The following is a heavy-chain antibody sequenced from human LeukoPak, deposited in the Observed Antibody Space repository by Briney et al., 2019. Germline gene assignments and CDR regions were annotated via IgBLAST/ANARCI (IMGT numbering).Heavy chain of an antibody. CDR3: ARDLGIDYGSVDN. D-gene: IGHD3-10*01. V-gene: IGHV3-48*04. J-gene: IGHJ4*02. Sequence: GGSLRLSCAASGFTFSSYSMNWVRQAPGKGLEWVSYISSSSSTIYYADSVKGRFTISRDNAKNSLCLQMNSLRAEDTAVYYCARDLGIDYGSVDNWGQGTLVTVSS. CDR1: GFTFSSYS. CDR2: ISSSSSTI.